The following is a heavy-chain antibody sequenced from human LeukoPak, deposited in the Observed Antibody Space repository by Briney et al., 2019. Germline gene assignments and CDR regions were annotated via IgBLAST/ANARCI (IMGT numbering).Heavy chain of an antibody. CDR2: INTNTGNP. J-gene: IGHJ6*02. V-gene: IGHV7-4-1*02. Sequence: GASVKVSCKASGYTLTVYYIHWVRQAPGQGLEWMGWINTNTGNPTYAQGFTGRFVFSLDTSVSTAYLQISSLKAEDTAVYYCAREGGYCSSTSCPPYYYGMDVWGQGTTVTVSS. CDR1: GYTLTVYY. D-gene: IGHD2-2*01. CDR3: AREGGYCSSTSCPPYYYGMDV.